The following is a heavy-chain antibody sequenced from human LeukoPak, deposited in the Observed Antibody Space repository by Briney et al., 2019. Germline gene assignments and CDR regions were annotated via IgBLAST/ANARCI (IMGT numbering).Heavy chain of an antibody. Sequence: GGSLRLSCVVSGITFSSYEMNWVRQAPGKGLEWVSYISTSGSTIYYADSVKGRFTISRDNAKNSLSLQMNSLRAEDTAVYYCSRGRLFGDYWGQGALVTVSS. CDR2: ISTSGSTI. CDR1: GITFSSYE. J-gene: IGHJ4*02. V-gene: IGHV3-48*03. CDR3: SRGRLFGDY. D-gene: IGHD2-21*02.